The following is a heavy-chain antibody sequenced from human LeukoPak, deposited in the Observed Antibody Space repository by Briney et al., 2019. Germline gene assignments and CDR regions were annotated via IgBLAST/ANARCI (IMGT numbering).Heavy chain of an antibody. CDR3: ARLTTYYYDSSGYD. J-gene: IGHJ4*02. CDR2: IYYSGST. V-gene: IGHV4-39*01. CDR1: GGSISSSSYY. Sequence: SXTLSLTCTVSGGSISSSSYYWGGIRQPPGKGLEWIGSIYYSGSTYYNPSLKRRFAISVDTTKNQFSLKLSSVTAADTAVYYCARLTTYYYDSSGYDWGQGTLVTVSS. D-gene: IGHD3-22*01.